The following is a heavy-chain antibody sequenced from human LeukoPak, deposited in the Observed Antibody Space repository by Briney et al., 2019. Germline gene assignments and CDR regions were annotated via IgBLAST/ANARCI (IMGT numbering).Heavy chain of an antibody. J-gene: IGHJ5*02. Sequence: GGSLRLSCAASGFTFDDYAMHWVRQAPGKGLEWVSGISWYSGSIGYAGSVKGRFTISRDNAKNSLYLQMNSLRAEDTAVYYCARFRAATGPLKADWFDPWGQGTLVTVSS. CDR2: ISWYSGSI. V-gene: IGHV3-9*01. CDR1: GFTFDDYA. D-gene: IGHD6-13*01. CDR3: ARFRAATGPLKADWFDP.